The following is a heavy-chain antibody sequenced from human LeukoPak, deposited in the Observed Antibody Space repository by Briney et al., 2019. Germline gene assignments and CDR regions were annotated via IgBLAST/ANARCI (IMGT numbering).Heavy chain of an antibody. V-gene: IGHV3-11*04. D-gene: IGHD6-19*01. CDR1: GFTFKDYY. CDR3: ARSEAVAGTADY. Sequence: GGSLRLSCAGSGFTFKDYYLNWIRQAPGKGLEWVSCISSSSSTIYYADSVKGRFTISRDNAKNSLYLQMNSLRAEDTAVYYCARSEAVAGTADYWGQGTLVTVSS. J-gene: IGHJ4*02. CDR2: ISSSSSTI.